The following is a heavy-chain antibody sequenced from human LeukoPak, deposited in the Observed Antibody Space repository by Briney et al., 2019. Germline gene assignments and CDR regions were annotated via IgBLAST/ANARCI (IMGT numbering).Heavy chain of an antibody. D-gene: IGHD6-19*01. CDR2: ISGSGGST. Sequence: GGSLRLSCAASGFTFSSYAMSWVRQAPGKGLEWVSAISGSGGSTYYADSVKGRFTISRDNSKNTLYLQMNSLRAEDTAVYYCAILGSGWYWSFFDYWGQGTLVTVSS. CDR1: GFTFSSYA. V-gene: IGHV3-23*01. J-gene: IGHJ4*02. CDR3: AILGSGWYWSFFDY.